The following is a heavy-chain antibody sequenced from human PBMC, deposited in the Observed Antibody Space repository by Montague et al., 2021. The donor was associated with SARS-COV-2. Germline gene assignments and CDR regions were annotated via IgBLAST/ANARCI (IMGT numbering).Heavy chain of an antibody. CDR3: VRPLWFGDSDYYFDS. CDR2: IKPDGTST. V-gene: IGHV3-74*01. J-gene: IGHJ4*02. CDR1: GFTFRSYW. Sequence: SLRLSCAASGFTFRSYWMHWVRQVPGRGLVWVSRIKPDGTSTNYAASVQGRFTISRDNAKNTLSLQMNNLSAEDTAIYYCVRPLWFGDSDYYFDSWGQGTLVTVSS. D-gene: IGHD3-10*01.